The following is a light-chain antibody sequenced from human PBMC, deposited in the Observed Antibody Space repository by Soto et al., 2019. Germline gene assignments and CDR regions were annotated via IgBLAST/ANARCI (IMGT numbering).Light chain of an antibody. CDR1: QTISSS. J-gene: IGKJ1*01. Sequence: EIVLTQSPGTLSLFPGERATLSCRASQTISSSFVAWYQQKPGQAPRLLIYGASTRATGIPARFSGSGSEKEFTLTISSLQSEDFAVYYCQQYNAWPQTFGQGTKVEIK. CDR2: GAS. V-gene: IGKV3-15*01. CDR3: QQYNAWPQT.